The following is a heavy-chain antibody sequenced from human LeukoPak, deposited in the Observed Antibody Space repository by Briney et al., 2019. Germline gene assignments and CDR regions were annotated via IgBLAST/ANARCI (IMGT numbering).Heavy chain of an antibody. D-gene: IGHD2-15*01. CDR2: IYYSGST. V-gene: IGHV4-59*08. CDR1: GGSISSYY. J-gene: IGHJ4*02. Sequence: PSETLSLTYTVSGGSISSYYWSWIRQPPGKGLEWIGYIYYSGSTNYNPSLKSRVTISVDTSKNQFSLKLSSVTAADTAVYYCARAALVFDYWGQGTLVTVSS. CDR3: ARAALVFDY.